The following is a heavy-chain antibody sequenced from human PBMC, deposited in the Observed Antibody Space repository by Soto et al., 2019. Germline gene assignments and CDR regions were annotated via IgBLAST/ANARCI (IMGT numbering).Heavy chain of an antibody. CDR1: GQSFSGHT. CDR2: ISQSGST. J-gene: IGHJ4*02. Sequence: QVQLQQWGAGLLKPSETLSLTCAVYGQSFSGHTWSWIRQSPGKGLEWIGEISQSGSTYYNPSLKTRVTISGDTSKNQFSLTPNSVTAADTGVFYCARGSGIAVIPGELEDVHYDYWGQGTLVSVSS. V-gene: IGHV4-34*01. D-gene: IGHD2-2*01. CDR3: ARGSGIAVIPGELEDVHYDY.